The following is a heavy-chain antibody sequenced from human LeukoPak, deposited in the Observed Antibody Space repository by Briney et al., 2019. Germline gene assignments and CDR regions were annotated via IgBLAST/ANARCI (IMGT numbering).Heavy chain of an antibody. D-gene: IGHD3-22*01. J-gene: IGHJ4*02. V-gene: IGHV1-2*02. CDR2: INPNSGGT. CDR3: ARVGGSGYYSSPFDY. Sequence: ASVKVSCKASGYTFTGYYMHWVRLAPGQGLEWMGWINPNSGGTNYAQKFQGRVTMTRDTSISTAYMELSRLRSDDTAVYYCARVGGSGYYSSPFDYWGQGTLVTVSS. CDR1: GYTFTGYY.